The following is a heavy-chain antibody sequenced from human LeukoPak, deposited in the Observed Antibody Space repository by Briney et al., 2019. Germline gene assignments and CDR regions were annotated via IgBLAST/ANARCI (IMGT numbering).Heavy chain of an antibody. CDR2: MYWNDDK. J-gene: IGHJ5*02. CDR3: AHTADSGYDPPGDYDWFDP. D-gene: IGHD5-12*01. V-gene: IGHV2-5*01. CDR1: GFSLSTSGVG. Sequence: SGPTLVKPTQTLTLTCTFSGFSLSTSGVGVGWIRQPPVKALEWLALMYWNDDKRYSPSLKSRLTITKDTSKNQVVLTMTNMDPVDTATYYCAHTADSGYDPPGDYDWFDPWGQGTLVTVSS.